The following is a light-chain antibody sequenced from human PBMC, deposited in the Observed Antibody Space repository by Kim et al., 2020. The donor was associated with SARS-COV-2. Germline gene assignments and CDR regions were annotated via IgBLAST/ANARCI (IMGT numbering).Light chain of an antibody. CDR1: SHRSYD. J-gene: IGLJ2*01. CDR3: NSRDSSGNHHVV. Sequence: GQKVRITCQGDSHRSYDASWYKQKPGQAPVLVIYGKNNRPSGIPDRFSGSSSGNTASLTITGAQAEDEADYYCNSRDSSGNHHVVFGGGTQLTVL. CDR2: GKN. V-gene: IGLV3-19*01.